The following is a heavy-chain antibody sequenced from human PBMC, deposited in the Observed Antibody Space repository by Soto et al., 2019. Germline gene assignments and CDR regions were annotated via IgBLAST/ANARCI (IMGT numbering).Heavy chain of an antibody. CDR1: GYTFTDYY. CDR3: ARRCSSATCYRDYFDS. D-gene: IGHD2-2*01. V-gene: IGHV1-2*04. CDR2: INPKSGGT. J-gene: IGHJ4*02. Sequence: QVQLVQSGAETKKPGASVILSCRASGYTFTDYYIHWMRLAPGQGFEWMGWINPKSGGTEYAPKFKGWVTMSTDTSANTAYLQMSSLTPNATAEXFCARRCSSATCYRDYFDSWGQGTQVVVS.